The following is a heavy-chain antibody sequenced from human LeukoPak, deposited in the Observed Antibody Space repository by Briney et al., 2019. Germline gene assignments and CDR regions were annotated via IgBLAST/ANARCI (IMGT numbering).Heavy chain of an antibody. CDR3: ARVQGPPDAFDI. V-gene: IGHV1-2*02. CDR2: INPNSGGT. CDR1: GYTFTGYY. J-gene: IGHJ3*02. Sequence: ALVKVSCKASGYTFTGYYMHWVRQAPGQGLEWMGWINPNSGGTNYAQKFQGRVTMTRDTSISTAYMELSRLRSDDTAVYYCARVQGPPDAFDIWGQGTMVTVSS. D-gene: IGHD1-1*01.